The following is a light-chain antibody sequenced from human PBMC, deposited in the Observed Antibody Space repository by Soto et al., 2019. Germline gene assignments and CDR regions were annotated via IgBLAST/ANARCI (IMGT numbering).Light chain of an antibody. CDR1: QSIGNL. Sequence: DIKMTQSPSTLSASVGDRVIITCRASQSIGNLLAWYQQKPGKAPNLLIYKASTLESGVPSRFSGSGSGTEFTLTISSLQPDDFATYYCQHYNTYSPFGGGTKVEIK. J-gene: IGKJ4*02. CDR2: KAS. V-gene: IGKV1-5*03. CDR3: QHYNTYSP.